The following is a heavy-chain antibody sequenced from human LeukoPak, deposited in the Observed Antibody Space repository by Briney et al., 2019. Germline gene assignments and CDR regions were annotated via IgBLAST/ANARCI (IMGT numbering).Heavy chain of an antibody. CDR3: ARDGWFGDYSWFDP. J-gene: IGHJ5*02. D-gene: IGHD3-10*01. V-gene: IGHV3-48*01. Sequence: GGFLRLSCAASGFTFSSYSMNWVRQAPGKGLEWVSYISSASNTIYYADSVKGRFTISRDNAKNSLYLQMNSLRAEDTAMYYCARDGWFGDYSWFDPWGQGTLVTVSS. CDR2: ISSASNTI. CDR1: GFTFSSYS.